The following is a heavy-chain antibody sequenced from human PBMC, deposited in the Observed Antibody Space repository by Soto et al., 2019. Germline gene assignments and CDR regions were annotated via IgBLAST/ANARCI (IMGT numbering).Heavy chain of an antibody. D-gene: IGHD3-9*01. J-gene: IGHJ4*02. CDR3: ARVCAILTGYYYFDC. V-gene: IGHV3-72*01. CDR1: GFTFSDHY. Sequence: TGGSLRLSCAASGFTFSDHYMDWVRQAPAKGLEWVGRTRNKANSYTTEYAACVKGRFIISRDDSQNSVYLQMNSLKTEDTAVYFCARVCAILTGYYYFDCWGQGALVTVSS. CDR2: TRNKANSYTT.